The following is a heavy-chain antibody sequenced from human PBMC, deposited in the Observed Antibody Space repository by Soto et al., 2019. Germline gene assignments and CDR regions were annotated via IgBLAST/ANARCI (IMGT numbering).Heavy chain of an antibody. D-gene: IGHD1-26*01. V-gene: IGHV5-51*01. CDR1: GYTFTSHW. J-gene: IGHJ5*02. CDR3: VRVGLLRNNSLTNAWFDP. Sequence: GESLKISCMGSGYTFTSHWIGWVRQMPGKGLEWMGIIYPGDSDTRYSPSFQGQVTISADKSIRTAYLQWNSLKASGNAMYYCVRVGLLRNNSLTNAWFDPWGPGTLVNVSS. CDR2: IYPGDSDT.